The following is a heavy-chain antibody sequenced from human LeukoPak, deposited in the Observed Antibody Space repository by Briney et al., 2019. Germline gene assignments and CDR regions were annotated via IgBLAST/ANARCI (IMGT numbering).Heavy chain of an antibody. J-gene: IGHJ6*03. D-gene: IGHD6-6*01. CDR2: ISAYNGNT. CDR3: ARDFIAARPDYYYMDV. Sequence: ASVKVSCKASGYTFTSYGISWVRQAPGQGLEWMGWISAYNGNTNYAQKLQGRVTMTTDTSTSTAYMELRSLRSDDTAVYYCARDFIAARPDYYYMDVWGKGTTVTVSS. CDR1: GYTFTSYG. V-gene: IGHV1-18*01.